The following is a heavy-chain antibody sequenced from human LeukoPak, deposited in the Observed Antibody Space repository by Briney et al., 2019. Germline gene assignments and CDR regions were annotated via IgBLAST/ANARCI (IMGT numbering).Heavy chain of an antibody. D-gene: IGHD3-10*01. V-gene: IGHV4-34*01. CDR1: GGSFSGYY. CDR2: INHSGST. Sequence: PSETLSLTCAVYGGSFSGYYWSWIRQPPGKGLEWIGEINHSGSTNYNPSLKSRVTISVDTSKNQFSLKLSSVTAADTAVYYCARSYYYGSGSYYDYWGQGTLVNVSS. CDR3: ARSYYYGSGSYYDY. J-gene: IGHJ4*02.